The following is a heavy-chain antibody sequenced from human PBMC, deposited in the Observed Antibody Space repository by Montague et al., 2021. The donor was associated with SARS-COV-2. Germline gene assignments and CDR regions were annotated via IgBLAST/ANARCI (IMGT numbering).Heavy chain of an antibody. Sequence: SLRLSCSASGFTFSSYSMNWVRQAPGKGLEWVSSISSSSSYIYYADSAKGRFTISRDNAKNSLYLQMNSLRAEDTAVYYCARDGRHYWGQGTLVTVSS. V-gene: IGHV3-21*01. CDR2: ISSSSSYI. D-gene: IGHD2-15*01. CDR1: GFTFSSYS. CDR3: ARDGRHY. J-gene: IGHJ4*02.